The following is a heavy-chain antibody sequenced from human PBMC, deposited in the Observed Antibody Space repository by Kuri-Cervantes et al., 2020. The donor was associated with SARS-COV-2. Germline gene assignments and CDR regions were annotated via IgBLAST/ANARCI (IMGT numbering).Heavy chain of an antibody. CDR3: ARGTLLWFGDGGDY. V-gene: IGHV1-8*01. Sequence: ASVKVSCKASGYTFTSYDINWVRQTTGQGLEWMGWMNPNSGNTGYAQKFQGRVTMTRNTSISTAYMELSSLRSEDTAVYYCARGTLLWFGDGGDYWGQGTLVTVSS. CDR1: GYTFTSYD. CDR2: MNPNSGNT. J-gene: IGHJ4*02. D-gene: IGHD3-10*01.